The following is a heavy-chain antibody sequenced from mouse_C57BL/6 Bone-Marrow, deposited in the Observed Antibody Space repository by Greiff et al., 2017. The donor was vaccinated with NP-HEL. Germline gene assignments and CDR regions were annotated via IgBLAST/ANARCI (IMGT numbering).Heavy chain of an antibody. D-gene: IGHD1-1*01. CDR3: GSYYGSSYGWFAY. J-gene: IGHJ3*01. CDR2: IYPGSGNT. V-gene: IGHV1-76*01. CDR1: GYTFTDYY. Sequence: QVQLKESGAELVRPGASVKLSCKASGYTFTDYYINWVKQRPGQGLEWIARIYPGSGNTYYNEKFKGKATLTAEKSSSTAYMQRSSLTSEDSAVYFCGSYYGSSYGWFAYWGQGTLVTVSA.